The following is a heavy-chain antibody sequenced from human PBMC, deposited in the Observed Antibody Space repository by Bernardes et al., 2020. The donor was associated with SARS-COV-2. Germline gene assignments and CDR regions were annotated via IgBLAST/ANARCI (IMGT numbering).Heavy chain of an antibody. CDR2: VYYSGNT. D-gene: IGHD5-18*01. J-gene: IGHJ5*02. CDR3: ARVRGYTYGADLNWFDP. Sequence: SETLSLTCSVSGYSITNGYYWAWIRQPPGKGLEWIASVYYSGNTFYNPSLKSRLTISADTSMNQVSLWLSSVTAADTAVYYCARVRGYTYGADLNWFDPWGQGMLVTVSS. CDR1: GYSITNGYY. V-gene: IGHV4-38-2*02.